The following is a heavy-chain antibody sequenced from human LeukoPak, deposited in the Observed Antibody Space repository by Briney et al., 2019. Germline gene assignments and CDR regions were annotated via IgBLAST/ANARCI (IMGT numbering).Heavy chain of an antibody. CDR1: GFTFNSYE. Sequence: SGGSLRLSCAASGFTFNSYEMNGLRQAPGKGLEWVSYISSSGSTIYYADSVKGRFTISRDNAKNSLYLQMNSLRDEDTAVYYCARESYYYDSSGYYLVDYWGQGTLVTVSS. CDR2: ISSSGSTI. J-gene: IGHJ4*02. V-gene: IGHV3-48*03. D-gene: IGHD3-22*01. CDR3: ARESYYYDSSGYYLVDY.